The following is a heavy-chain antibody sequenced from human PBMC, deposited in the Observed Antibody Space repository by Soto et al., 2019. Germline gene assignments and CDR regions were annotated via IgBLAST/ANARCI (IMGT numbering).Heavy chain of an antibody. Sequence: GESLKISCKGSGYSFSTYSIGWVRQMPGKGLEWMGNIFSSDSYARYSPSXXXXXXXSVDRSISTAYLQWSSLKASDTAMYYCTTWRSSSWFDYWGQGTQVTVSS. CDR3: TTWRSSSWFDY. V-gene: IGHV5-51*01. CDR1: GYSFSTYS. CDR2: IFSSDSYA. J-gene: IGHJ4*02. D-gene: IGHD6-13*01.